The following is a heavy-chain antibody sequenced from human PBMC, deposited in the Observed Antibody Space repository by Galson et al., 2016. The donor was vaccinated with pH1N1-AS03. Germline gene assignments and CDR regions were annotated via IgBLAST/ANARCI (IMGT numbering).Heavy chain of an antibody. CDR3: VRGDGGNNFGF. Sequence: SVKVSCKASGGTFNKYAITWVRQAPGQGLEWMGGIIPIFGNSDYAQKFQGRVTISTDKSTTTAYMELSSLRSEDTAVYYCVRGDGGNNFGFWGQGTLVTVSS. D-gene: IGHD4-23*01. V-gene: IGHV1-69*05. CDR1: GGTFNKYA. CDR2: IIPIFGNS. J-gene: IGHJ4*02.